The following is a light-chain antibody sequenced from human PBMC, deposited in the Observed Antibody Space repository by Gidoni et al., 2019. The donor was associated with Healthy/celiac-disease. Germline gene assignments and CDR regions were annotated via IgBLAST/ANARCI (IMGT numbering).Light chain of an antibody. CDR1: QSVLYSSNNKNY. J-gene: IGKJ4*01. CDR2: WAS. CDR3: QQYYSTPLT. Sequence: DIVITHSPDSSAVSLCERATINCKSSQSVLYSSNNKNYLAWYQQKPGQPPKLLIYWASTRESGVPDRFSGSGSGTDFTLTISSLQAEDVAVYYCQQYYSTPLTFGGGTKVEIK. V-gene: IGKV4-1*01.